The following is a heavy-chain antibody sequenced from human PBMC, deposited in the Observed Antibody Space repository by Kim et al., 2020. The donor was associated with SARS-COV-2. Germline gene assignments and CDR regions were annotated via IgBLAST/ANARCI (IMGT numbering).Heavy chain of an antibody. V-gene: IGHV3-13*05. CDR3: ARSRVGPRGGRYYYYGMDV. CDR1: GFTFSSYD. CDR2: IGTAGDP. J-gene: IGHJ6*02. D-gene: IGHD1-26*01. Sequence: GGSLRLSCAASGFTFSSYDMHWVRQATGKGLEWVSAIGTAGDPYYPGSVKGRFTISRENAKNSLYLQMNSLRAGDTAVYYCARSRVGPRGGRYYYYGMDVWGQGATVTVSS.